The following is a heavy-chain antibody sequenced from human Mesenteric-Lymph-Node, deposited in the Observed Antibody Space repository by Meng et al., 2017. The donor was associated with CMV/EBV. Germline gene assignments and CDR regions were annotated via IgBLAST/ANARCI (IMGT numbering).Heavy chain of an antibody. CDR2: IYYSGST. CDR1: GGSISSSNSY. D-gene: IGHD3-3*01. J-gene: IGHJ6*02. V-gene: IGHV4-39*01. CDR3: ATLRYTIFGVVIEYYGMDV. Sequence: SETLSLTCTVSGGSISSSNSYWGWVRQPPGKGLEWIGTIYYSGSTYYTPSLKSRVTVSLHTSKNQFSLKLSSVTAADTAVYYCATLRYTIFGVVIEYYGMDVWGQGTTVTVSS.